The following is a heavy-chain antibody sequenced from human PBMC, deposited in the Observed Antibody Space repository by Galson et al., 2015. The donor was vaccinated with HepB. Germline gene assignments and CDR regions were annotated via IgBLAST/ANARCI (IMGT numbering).Heavy chain of an antibody. CDR3: AREVYDRRGGWFDP. J-gene: IGHJ5*02. Sequence: LTCTVSGGSISSSYWSWIRRPPGKGLEWIAYIYYSGSTNYNPSLKSRVTISVDTSKNQFSLKLSSVTAADTAVYYCAREVYDRRGGWFDPWGQGTLVTVSS. CDR1: GGSISSSY. V-gene: IGHV4-59*12. CDR2: IYYSGST. D-gene: IGHD3-22*01.